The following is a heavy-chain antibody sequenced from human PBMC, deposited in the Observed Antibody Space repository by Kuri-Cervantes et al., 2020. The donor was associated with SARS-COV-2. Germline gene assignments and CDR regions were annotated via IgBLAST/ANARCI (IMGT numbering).Heavy chain of an antibody. J-gene: IGHJ4*02. CDR1: GGSISSYY. CDR2: IYYSGST. D-gene: IGHD6-19*01. CDR3: ARDSRKNSGWYIDY. Sequence: SETLSLTCTVSGGSISSYYWSWIRQPPGKGLEWIGCIYYSGSTNYNPSLKSRVTISVDTSKNQFSLKLSSVTAADTAVYYCARDSRKNSGWYIDYWGQGTLVTVSS. V-gene: IGHV4-59*01.